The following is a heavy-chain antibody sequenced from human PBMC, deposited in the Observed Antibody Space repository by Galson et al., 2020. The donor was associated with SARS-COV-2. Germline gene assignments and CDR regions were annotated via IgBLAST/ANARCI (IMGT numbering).Heavy chain of an antibody. J-gene: IGHJ6*02. V-gene: IGHV3-30*02. D-gene: IGHD6-6*01. CDR1: GFTFSSYG. Sequence: GGSLRLSCAASGFTFSSYGMHWVRQAPGKGLEWVAFIRYDGSNKYYADSVKGRFTISRDNSKNTLYLQMNSLRAEDTAVYYCAKDPVVSIAFDGRGVCGQGTTVTVFS. CDR2: IRYDGSNK. CDR3: AKDPVVSIAFDGRGV.